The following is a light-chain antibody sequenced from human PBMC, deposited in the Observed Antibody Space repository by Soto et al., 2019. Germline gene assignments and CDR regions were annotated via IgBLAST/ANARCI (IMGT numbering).Light chain of an antibody. J-gene: IGKJ4*01. Sequence: EIVLTQSPGTLSLSPGERATLSCRASQSVNSNYLAWYQQKPGQAPRLLIYGASRRATGIPDRFSGSGSGTYFTLTIRTLDPEDFAVYYCQQYGNSLTFGGGTKVENK. CDR3: QQYGNSLT. V-gene: IGKV3-20*01. CDR1: QSVNSNY. CDR2: GAS.